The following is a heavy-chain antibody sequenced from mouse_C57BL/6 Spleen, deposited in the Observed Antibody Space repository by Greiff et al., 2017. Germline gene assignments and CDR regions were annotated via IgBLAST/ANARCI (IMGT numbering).Heavy chain of an antibody. CDR2: ISSGGSYT. CDR1: GFTFSSYG. CDR3: ARHPYGSSYVGFDY. Sequence: EVKLVESGGDLVKPGGSLKLSCAASGFTFSSYGMSWVRQTPDKRLEWVATISSGGSYTNYPDSVQGRFTISRDNSKNTPYLQMSSLKSADTAMYYCARHPYGSSYVGFDYWGQGTTLTVSS. J-gene: IGHJ2*01. V-gene: IGHV5-6*01. D-gene: IGHD1-1*01.